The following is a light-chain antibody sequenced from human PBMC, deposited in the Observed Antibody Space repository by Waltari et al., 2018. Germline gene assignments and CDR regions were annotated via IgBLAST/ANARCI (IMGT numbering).Light chain of an antibody. CDR1: QSVSTW. Sequence: DIQMTQSPSTLSAFVGDRVTITCRASQSVSTWLAWFQQKPGKAPKLVVYKASTLESAVPSSFSGRGSGTEFTLTISSLQPDDFATYYCQQYNSRSPLTFGQGTKVEIK. CDR3: QQYNSRSPLT. V-gene: IGKV1-5*03. J-gene: IGKJ1*01. CDR2: KAS.